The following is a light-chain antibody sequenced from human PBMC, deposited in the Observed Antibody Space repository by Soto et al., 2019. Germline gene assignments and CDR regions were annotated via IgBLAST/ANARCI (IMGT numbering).Light chain of an antibody. Sequence: QSVLTQSPSASASLGASVKLTCTLSSGHSSYAIAWHQQQPEKGPRYLMKLNSDGSHSKGDGIPDRFSGSSSGAERYLTISSLQSEDEADYYCAAWDDSLRVVLFGGGTKLTVL. V-gene: IGLV4-69*01. CDR2: LNSDGSH. CDR3: AAWDDSLRVVL. CDR1: SGHSSYA. J-gene: IGLJ2*01.